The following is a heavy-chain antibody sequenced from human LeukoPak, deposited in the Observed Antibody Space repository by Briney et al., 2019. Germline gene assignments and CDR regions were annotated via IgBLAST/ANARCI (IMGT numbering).Heavy chain of an antibody. J-gene: IGHJ4*02. D-gene: IGHD5-18*01. V-gene: IGHV3-30*04. CDR2: IPYDGSNK. Sequence: PGGSLRLSCAASGFTFSSYAMHWVRQAPGKGLEWVAVIPYDGSNKYYADSVKGRFTISRDNSKNTLYLQMNSLRAEDTAVYYCASRGYSYELDYWGQGTLVTVSS. CDR3: ASRGYSYELDY. CDR1: GFTFSSYA.